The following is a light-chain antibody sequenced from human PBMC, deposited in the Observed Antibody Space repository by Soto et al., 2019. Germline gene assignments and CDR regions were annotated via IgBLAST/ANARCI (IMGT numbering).Light chain of an antibody. Sequence: QSALTQPASVSGSPGQSITISCTGTSSDVGGYNYVSWYQQHPGKAPKLMIYDVSNRPSGVSNRFSGSKSGNTASLTISGLQAEDEADYYCSSYTSSTLIIVFGTGTKVTVL. CDR2: DVS. V-gene: IGLV2-14*01. CDR1: SSDVGGYNY. CDR3: SSYTSSTLIIV. J-gene: IGLJ1*01.